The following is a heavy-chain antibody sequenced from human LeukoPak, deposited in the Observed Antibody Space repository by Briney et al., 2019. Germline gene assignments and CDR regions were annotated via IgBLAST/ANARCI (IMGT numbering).Heavy chain of an antibody. D-gene: IGHD3-16*01. CDR1: GFSFSDYG. Sequence: GGSLRLSCAASGFSFSDYGMHWVRQAPGKGLEWVAVIWYDGDNKYYVDSVKGRFTISRDSSKNTLYLQMNSLRAEDTAVYYCVTRLAWGQGTLVTVSS. CDR3: VTRLA. CDR2: IWYDGDNK. V-gene: IGHV3-33*01. J-gene: IGHJ5*02.